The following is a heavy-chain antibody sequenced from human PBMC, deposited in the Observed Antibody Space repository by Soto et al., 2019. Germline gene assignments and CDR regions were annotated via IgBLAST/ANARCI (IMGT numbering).Heavy chain of an antibody. CDR2: ITANNVNT. D-gene: IGHD3-22*01. Sequence: QVQLVQSGPEVKKPGASVKVSCKTSGYTFTSYGISWVRQAPGQGLEWMGWITANNVNTNYAQKFQGRVTRTTDTSTATAYRALRSRRSDDTAVYYCARDMGGYYFEPNDYWGQGTLVTVSS. CDR1: GYTFTSYG. CDR3: ARDMGGYYFEPNDY. V-gene: IGHV1-18*01. J-gene: IGHJ4*02.